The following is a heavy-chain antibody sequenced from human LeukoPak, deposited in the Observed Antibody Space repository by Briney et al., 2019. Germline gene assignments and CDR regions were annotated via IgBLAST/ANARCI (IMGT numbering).Heavy chain of an antibody. CDR1: GFTISSYS. Sequence: PGGSLRLSCAASGFTISSYSMNWVRQAPGKGLEWVSSISSSSSYIYYADSVKGRFTISRDNAKNSLYLQMNSLRAEDTAVYYCARASNFDWLLYVPYYYYYYMDVWGKGTTVTVSS. V-gene: IGHV3-21*01. J-gene: IGHJ6*03. CDR3: ARASNFDWLLYVPYYYYYYMDV. CDR2: ISSSSSYI. D-gene: IGHD3-9*01.